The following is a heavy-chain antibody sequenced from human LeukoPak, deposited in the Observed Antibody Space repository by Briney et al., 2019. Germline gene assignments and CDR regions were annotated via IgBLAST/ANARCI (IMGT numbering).Heavy chain of an antibody. CDR2: ISSSSSYI. J-gene: IGHJ3*02. D-gene: IGHD3-10*01. Sequence: PGGSLRLSCAASGFTFSDYEMNWVRQAPGKGLEWVSSISSSSSYIYYADSVKGRFTISRDNAKNSLCLQMNSLRAEDTAVYYCARDPGIGDAFDIWGQGTMVTVSS. CDR3: ARDPGIGDAFDI. V-gene: IGHV3-21*01. CDR1: GFTFSDYE.